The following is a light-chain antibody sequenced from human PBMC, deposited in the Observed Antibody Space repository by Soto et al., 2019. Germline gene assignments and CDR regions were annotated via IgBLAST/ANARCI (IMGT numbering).Light chain of an antibody. Sequence: QSVLTQSPSASASLGASVNLTCTLSSGHSYYTIAWHQQQPEKGPRYLMKVRSDGSHTKGDGIPDRFSGSSSGAERYLTISSLQSEDEADYYCQTCGAFGPGTELTVL. CDR2: VRSDGSH. J-gene: IGLJ1*01. V-gene: IGLV4-69*01. CDR3: QTCGA. CDR1: SGHSYYT.